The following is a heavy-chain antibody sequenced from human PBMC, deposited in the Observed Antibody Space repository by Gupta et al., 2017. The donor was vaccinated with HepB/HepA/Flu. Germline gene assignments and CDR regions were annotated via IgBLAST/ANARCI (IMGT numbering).Heavy chain of an antibody. V-gene: IGHV3-7*01. CDR2: IKQDGSEK. J-gene: IGHJ6*03. CDR1: GFTFSSYW. CDR3: ARDSSMIYYYYMDV. Sequence: EVQLVESGGGLVQPGGSLRLSCAASGFTFSSYWMSWVRQAPGKGLEWVANIKQDGSEKYYVDSVKGRFTISRDNAKNSLYLQMNSLRAEDTAVYYCARDSSMIYYYYMDVWGKGTTVTVSS. D-gene: IGHD3-16*01.